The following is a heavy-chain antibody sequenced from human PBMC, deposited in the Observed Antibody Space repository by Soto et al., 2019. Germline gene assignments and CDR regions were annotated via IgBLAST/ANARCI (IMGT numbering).Heavy chain of an antibody. Sequence: SVKVSCKASGYTFSSYAISWVRQAPGQGLEWMGGIVPIVDTSTYAQKFQGRVTITADESTSTAYMELSSLRSDDTAIYYCVRVVAIPGYPDNWGQGTLVTVSS. D-gene: IGHD5-12*01. CDR1: GYTFSSYA. CDR2: IVPIVDTS. V-gene: IGHV1-69*13. CDR3: VRVVAIPGYPDN. J-gene: IGHJ4*02.